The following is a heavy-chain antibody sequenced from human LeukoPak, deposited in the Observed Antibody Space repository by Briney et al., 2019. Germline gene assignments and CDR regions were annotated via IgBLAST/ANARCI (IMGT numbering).Heavy chain of an antibody. V-gene: IGHV1-2*02. J-gene: IGHJ4*02. D-gene: IGHD5-24*01. CDR2: INPNSGGT. CDR3: ARVVPAEAMATIPFDY. CDR1: GYNFSGYY. Sequence: ASVKFSCKASGYNFSGYYMHWVRQAPGQGLEWMGWINPNSGGTKYAQNFQGRVTMTRDASINTAYMELSRLRSDDTAVYFCARVVPAEAMATIPFDYWGQGTLVTVSS.